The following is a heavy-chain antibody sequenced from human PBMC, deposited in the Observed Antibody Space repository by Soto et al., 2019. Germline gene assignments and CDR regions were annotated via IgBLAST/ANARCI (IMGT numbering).Heavy chain of an antibody. CDR2: IYHSGST. J-gene: IGHJ6*04. V-gene: IGHV4-30-2*01. CDR1: RGSMSSGGYS. Sequence: SETLCHTCAVSRGSMSSGGYSWGWILQPPGKGLEWIGYIYHSGSTYYNPSLNSRVTISVDRSKSQFSLKLSSVTAADTAVYYCASMTMVRGDYYYGMDVGGEGTTFTGSS. CDR3: ASMTMVRGDYYYGMDV. D-gene: IGHD3-10*01.